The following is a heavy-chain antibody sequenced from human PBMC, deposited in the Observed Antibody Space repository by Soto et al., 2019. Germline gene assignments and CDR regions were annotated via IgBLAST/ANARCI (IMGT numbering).Heavy chain of an antibody. D-gene: IGHD2-15*01. V-gene: IGHV4-59*01. J-gene: IGHJ1*01. CDR2: IYYSGST. Sequence: SETLSLTCTVSGGSISSYYWSWIRQPPGKGLEWIGYIYYSGSTNYNPSLKSRVTISVDTSKNQFSLKLSSVTAADTAVYYCARVRGAATVQYFQHWGQGTLVTVSS. CDR3: ARVRGAATVQYFQH. CDR1: GGSISSYY.